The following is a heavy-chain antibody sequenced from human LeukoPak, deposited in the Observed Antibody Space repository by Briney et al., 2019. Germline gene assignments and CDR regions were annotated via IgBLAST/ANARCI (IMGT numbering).Heavy chain of an antibody. Sequence: SETLSLTCTVSGGSISSYYWSWIRQPPGKGLEWIGYIYYSGSTNYNPSLKSRVTISVDTSKNQFSLKLSSVTAADTAVYYCARNAGIDYGDYVVNIWGQGTMVTVSS. CDR3: ARNAGIDYGDYVVNI. J-gene: IGHJ3*02. CDR1: GGSISSYY. CDR2: IYYSGST. V-gene: IGHV4-59*01. D-gene: IGHD4-17*01.